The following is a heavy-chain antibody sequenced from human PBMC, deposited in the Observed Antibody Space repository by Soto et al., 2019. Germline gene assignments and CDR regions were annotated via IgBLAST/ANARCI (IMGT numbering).Heavy chain of an antibody. Sequence: EVQLLESGGGLVQPGGSLRLSCAASGFTFSSNAMSWVRQAPGKGLEWVSAIRGSGGSTYYADSVKGRFTISRDNSKNTLYIQMNSMRAEATAVYYCAKDPQMTTDINVWGQRSLVTVSS. V-gene: IGHV3-23*01. CDR2: IRGSGGST. D-gene: IGHD4-17*01. J-gene: IGHJ4*02. CDR1: GFTFSSNA. CDR3: AKDPQMTTDINV.